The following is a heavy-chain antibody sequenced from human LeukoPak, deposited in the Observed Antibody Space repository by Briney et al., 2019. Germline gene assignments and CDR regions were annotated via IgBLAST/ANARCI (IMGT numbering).Heavy chain of an antibody. CDR1: GGSFSGYY. CDR2: INHSGST. V-gene: IGHV4-34*01. CDR3: ARGPGEEVAARLGYYYMDV. Sequence: PSETLSLTCAVYGGSFSGYYWSWIRQPPGKGLEWIGEINHSGSTNYNPSLKSRVTISVDTSKNQFPLKLSSVTAADTAVYYCARGPGEEVAARLGYYYMDVWGKGTTVTVSS. D-gene: IGHD6-6*01. J-gene: IGHJ6*03.